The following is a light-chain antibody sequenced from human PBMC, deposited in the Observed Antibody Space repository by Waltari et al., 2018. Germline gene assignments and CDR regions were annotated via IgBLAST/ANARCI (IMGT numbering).Light chain of an antibody. V-gene: IGKV1-5*03. CDR3: QQYNSYPWT. CDR1: QSIRSW. Sequence: DIQMTQSPSTLSASVGDKVTITCRASQSIRSWLAWFQQKPGNAPKVLIYKASKLENGVPSRFSGSASGTDFSLTISRLQPDDFATYYCQQYNSYPWTFGQGTKVEVK. CDR2: KAS. J-gene: IGKJ1*01.